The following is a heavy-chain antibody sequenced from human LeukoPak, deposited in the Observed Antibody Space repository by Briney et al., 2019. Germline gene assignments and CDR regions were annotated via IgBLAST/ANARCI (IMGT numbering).Heavy chain of an antibody. J-gene: IGHJ5*02. CDR3: VRDWWNPVYNFFDP. D-gene: IGHD3-3*01. CDR2: IYYSGST. V-gene: IGHV4-39*07. Sequence: KSSETLSLTCTVSGGSISSSSYYWGWIRQPPGKGLEWIGSIYYSGSTYYNPSLKSRVTISVDTSKNQFSLKLTSVTAADTALYYCVRDWWNPVYNFFDPWGQGTLVTVSS. CDR1: GGSISSSSYY.